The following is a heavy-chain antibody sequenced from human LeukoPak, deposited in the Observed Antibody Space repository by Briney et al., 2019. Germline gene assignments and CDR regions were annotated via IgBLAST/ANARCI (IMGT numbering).Heavy chain of an antibody. V-gene: IGHV3-23*01. CDR3: AKQLGYCSDGSCYFPY. CDR2: ISNNGGYT. D-gene: IGHD2-15*01. CDR1: GFTFSSHV. J-gene: IGHJ4*02. Sequence: GGSLRLSCAAAGFTFSSHVMHWVRQAPGKGLEWVSAISNNGGYTYYADSVQGRFTISRDNSKSTLCLQMNSLRAEDTAVYYCAKQLGYCSDGSCYFPYWGQGTLVTVSS.